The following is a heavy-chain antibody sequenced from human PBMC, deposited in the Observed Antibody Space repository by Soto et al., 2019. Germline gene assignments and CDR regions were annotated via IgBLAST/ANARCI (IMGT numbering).Heavy chain of an antibody. Sequence: EVQLVESGGGLVQPGGSLRLSCEASGFTFSTFWMHWVRQAPGKGLVWVSRINRDGSSTNYADSVKGRVTISRDNAKNMLYLQMNSLRAEDTAVYYCARDFEYWGQGTLVTVSS. V-gene: IGHV3-74*01. J-gene: IGHJ4*02. CDR3: ARDFEY. CDR1: GFTFSTFW. CDR2: INRDGSST.